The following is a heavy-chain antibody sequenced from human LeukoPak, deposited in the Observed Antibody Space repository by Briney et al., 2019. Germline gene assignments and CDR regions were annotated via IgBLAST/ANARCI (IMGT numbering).Heavy chain of an antibody. V-gene: IGHV3-30-3*01. Sequence: GGSLRLSCAVSGFTFSGYTMHWVRQAPGKGLEWVAVISFDGSNKYYGDSVKGRFTISRDNAKNSLYLQMNSLRAEDTAVYYCARGTNWATFDYWGQGTLVTVSS. J-gene: IGHJ4*02. CDR3: ARGTNWATFDY. CDR1: GFTFSGYT. CDR2: ISFDGSNK. D-gene: IGHD7-27*01.